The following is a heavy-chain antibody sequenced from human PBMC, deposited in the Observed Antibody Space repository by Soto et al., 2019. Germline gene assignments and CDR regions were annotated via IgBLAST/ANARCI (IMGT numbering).Heavy chain of an antibody. Sequence: QVQLQESGPGLVKPSQTLSLTCTVSGGSISSGGYYWSWIRQHPGKGLEWIGYIYYSGSTYYNPSLKIRVTISVDTSKNQFSLKLSSVTAADTAVYYCARDERHCSSTSCFPYGMDVWGQGTTVTVSS. CDR3: ARDERHCSSTSCFPYGMDV. CDR1: GGSISSGGYY. D-gene: IGHD2-2*01. J-gene: IGHJ6*02. CDR2: IYYSGST. V-gene: IGHV4-31*03.